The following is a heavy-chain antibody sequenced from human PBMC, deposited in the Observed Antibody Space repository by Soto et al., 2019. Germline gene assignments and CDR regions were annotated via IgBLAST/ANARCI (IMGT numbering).Heavy chain of an antibody. D-gene: IGHD1-1*01. CDR2: ISGGGNDA. J-gene: IGHJ4*02. CDR3: ARSLFLASTGIEPFDF. Sequence: PGGSLRLSCTASGFTFSSYAMSWVRQAPAKGLEWVSSISGGGNDAFYADSVKGRFTISRDNSRNTLYLQMNTLRADDTAVHYCARSLFLASTGIEPFDFWGRGTLVTVSS. CDR1: GFTFSSYA. V-gene: IGHV3-23*01.